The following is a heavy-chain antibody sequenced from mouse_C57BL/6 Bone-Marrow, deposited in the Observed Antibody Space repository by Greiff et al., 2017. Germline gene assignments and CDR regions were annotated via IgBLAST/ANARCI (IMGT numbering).Heavy chain of an antibody. CDR3: ARGGWLLREGWYFDV. V-gene: IGHV1-81*01. CDR2: IYPRSGNT. Sequence: QVQLKQSGAELARPGASVKLSCKASGYTFTSYGISWVKQRTGQGLEWIGEIYPRSGNTYYNEKFKGKATLTADKSSSTAYMELRSLTSEDSAVYFCARGGWLLREGWYFDVWGTGTTVTVSS. CDR1: GYTFTSYG. J-gene: IGHJ1*03. D-gene: IGHD2-3*01.